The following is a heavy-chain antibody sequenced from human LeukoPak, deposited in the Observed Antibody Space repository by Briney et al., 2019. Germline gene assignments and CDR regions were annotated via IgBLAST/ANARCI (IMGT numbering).Heavy chain of an antibody. CDR1: GFTFSSYS. V-gene: IGHV3-21*01. CDR3: AKDQTTYYCDY. CDR2: ISSSSSYI. Sequence: GGSLRLSCAASGFTFSSYSMNWVRQAPGKGLEWVSSISSSSSYIYYADSVKGRFTISRDNAKNSLYLQMNSLRGEDTAVYYCAKDQTTYYCDYWGQGTLVTVSS. J-gene: IGHJ4*02. D-gene: IGHD1-1*01.